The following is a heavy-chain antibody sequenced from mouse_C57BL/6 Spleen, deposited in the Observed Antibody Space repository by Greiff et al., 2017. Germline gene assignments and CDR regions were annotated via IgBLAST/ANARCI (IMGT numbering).Heavy chain of an antibody. D-gene: IGHD2-4*01. CDR2: IYPGDGDT. V-gene: IGHV1-82*01. CDR3: VDYDYDGGFAY. Sequence: VMLVESGPELVKPGASVKISCKASGYAFSSSWMNWVKQRPGKGLEWIGRIYPGDGDTNYNGKFKGKATLTADKSSSTAYLQLSSLTSEDSAVYFCVDYDYDGGFAYWGQGTLVTVSA. CDR1: GYAFSSSW. J-gene: IGHJ3*01.